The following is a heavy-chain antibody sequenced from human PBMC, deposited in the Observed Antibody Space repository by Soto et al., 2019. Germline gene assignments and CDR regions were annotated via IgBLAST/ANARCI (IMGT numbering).Heavy chain of an antibody. Sequence: QGQLLESGGGLVKPGGSLRLSCAASGFTFSDYYMSWIRQAPGKGLECVAYISVSSTYANYGDSVEGRFTISRDNAENSLFLQMNSLRADDTAVYYCARGVRYYSSEKPANFDYWGQGALVTVSS. CDR3: ARGVRYYSSEKPANFDY. CDR1: GFTFSDYY. V-gene: IGHV3-11*05. J-gene: IGHJ4*02. CDR2: ISVSSTYA. D-gene: IGHD2-21*01.